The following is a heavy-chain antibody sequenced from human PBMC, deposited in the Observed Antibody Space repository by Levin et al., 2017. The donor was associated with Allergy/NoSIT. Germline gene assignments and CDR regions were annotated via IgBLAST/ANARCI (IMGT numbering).Heavy chain of an antibody. J-gene: IGHJ4*02. CDR3: GSGWAIGV. CDR1: GDTISGTSAA. V-gene: IGHV6-1*01. CDR2: TYYRSKWYT. D-gene: IGHD6-19*01. Sequence: PSQTLSLTCAISGDTISGTSAAWNWFRLSPSRGLEWLGRTYYRSKWYTDYAVSVKSRITINPDTSKNQFSLHLNSVTPEDTAIYYCGSGWAIGVWGQGTPVTVSS.